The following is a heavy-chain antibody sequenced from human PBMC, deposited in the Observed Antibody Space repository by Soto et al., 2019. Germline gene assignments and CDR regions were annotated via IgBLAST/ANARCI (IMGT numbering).Heavy chain of an antibody. J-gene: IGHJ6*02. CDR1: GGSISSYY. D-gene: IGHD3-3*01. V-gene: IGHV4-4*07. CDR2: IYTSGST. CDR3: ARERDYDFWSGQYGMDV. Sequence: SETLSLTCTVSGGSISSYYWSWIRQPAGKGLEWIGRIYTSGSTNHNPSLKSRVTMSVDTSKNQFSLKLSSVTAADTAVYYCARERDYDFWSGQYGMDVWGQGTTVTVPS.